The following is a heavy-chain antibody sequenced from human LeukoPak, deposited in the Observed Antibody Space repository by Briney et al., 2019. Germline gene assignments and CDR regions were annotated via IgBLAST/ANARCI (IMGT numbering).Heavy chain of an antibody. CDR1: GGSISSSSYY. CDR2: IYYSGST. V-gene: IGHV4-39*07. CDR3: ARGLVVGAGRLDP. Sequence: SETLSLTCTVSGGSISSSSYYWGWIRRPPGKGLEWIGSIYYSGSTYYNPSLKSRVTISVDTSKNQFSLKLSSVTTADTGVYFCARGLVVGAGRLDPWGQGTLAIVSS. D-gene: IGHD3-22*01. J-gene: IGHJ5*02.